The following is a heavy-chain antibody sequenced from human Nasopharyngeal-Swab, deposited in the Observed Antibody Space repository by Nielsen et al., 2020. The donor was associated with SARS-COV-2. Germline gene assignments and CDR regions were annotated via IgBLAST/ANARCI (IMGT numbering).Heavy chain of an antibody. V-gene: IGHV4-39*01. CDR3: ARGGWQQLLRLGGY. CDR2: LYYSGST. D-gene: IGHD6-13*01. Sequence: SETLSLTCTLSGGSISSSSYYWGWIRQPPGKGLEWIGSLYYSGSTYYNPSLKSRVTIAVDRSKNQFSLKLSSVTAADTAVYYCARGGWQQLLRLGGYWGQGTLVTVSS. CDR1: GGSISSSSYY. J-gene: IGHJ4*02.